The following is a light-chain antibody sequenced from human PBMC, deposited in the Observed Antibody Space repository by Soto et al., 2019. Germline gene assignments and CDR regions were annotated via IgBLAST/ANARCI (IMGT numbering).Light chain of an antibody. J-gene: IGLJ1*01. V-gene: IGLV2-8*01. CDR1: SSDVGGYNY. Sequence: QSALTQPPSASDSPGQSVTISCTGTSSDVGGYNYVSWYQQHPGKVPKLMIYEVNKRPSGVPDRFSGSKSGNTASLTVTGLQAEDEADYYCTSYAGGNNVFGTGTKLTVL. CDR2: EVN. CDR3: TSYAGGNNV.